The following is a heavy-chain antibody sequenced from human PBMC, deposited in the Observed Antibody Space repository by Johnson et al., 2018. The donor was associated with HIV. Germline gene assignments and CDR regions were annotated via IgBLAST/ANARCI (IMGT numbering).Heavy chain of an antibody. J-gene: IGHJ3*02. Sequence: VQLVESGGGLFQPGGSLRLSCAASGFTFSSYAMHWVRQAPGKGLEYVSAISSNGGSTYYANSVKGRFTISRDNSKNTLYLQMGSLRAEDMAVYYCARAGSSSSGPRAFDIWGQGTMVTVSS. CDR1: GFTFSSYA. D-gene: IGHD6-6*01. CDR3: ARAGSSSSGPRAFDI. V-gene: IGHV3-64*01. CDR2: ISSNGGST.